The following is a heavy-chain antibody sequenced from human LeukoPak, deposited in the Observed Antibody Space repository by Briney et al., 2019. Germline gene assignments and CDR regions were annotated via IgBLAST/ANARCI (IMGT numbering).Heavy chain of an antibody. J-gene: IGHJ4*02. CDR3: ARSPESGWNDY. CDR1: GGSISNYY. V-gene: IGHV4-59*01. Sequence: SETLSLTCTVSGGSISNYYWSLIRQPPGKGLEWIGYIYYSGSTNYNPSLKSRVTISVDTSNNQFSLRLSSVTAADTAMYYCARSPESGWNDYWGQGTLVTVSS. D-gene: IGHD6-19*01. CDR2: IYYSGST.